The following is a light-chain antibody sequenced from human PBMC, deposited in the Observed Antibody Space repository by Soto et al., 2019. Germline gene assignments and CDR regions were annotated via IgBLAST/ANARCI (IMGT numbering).Light chain of an antibody. V-gene: IGKV3D-20*02. J-gene: IGKJ4*01. CDR2: DAS. CDR1: QSVSSSY. Sequence: EIVLTQSPGTLSLSPGERATLSCRASQSVSSSYLAWYQQKPGLAPRLLIYDASSRATGIPDRFSGSGSGTDFTLTISRLEPEDFAVYYCQHRSNWPLTFGGGTKVDI. CDR3: QHRSNWPLT.